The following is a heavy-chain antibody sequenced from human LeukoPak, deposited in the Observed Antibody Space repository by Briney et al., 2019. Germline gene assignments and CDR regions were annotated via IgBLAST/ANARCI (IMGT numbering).Heavy chain of an antibody. CDR1: GGSISSSSYY. Sequence: SETLSLTCTVSGGSISSSSYYWGWIRQPPGKGLEWIGSIYYSGSTYYNPSLKRRVTISVDTSKNQFSLKLSSVTAADTAVYYCATGGKRGRVAFDIWGQGTMVTVSS. J-gene: IGHJ3*02. V-gene: IGHV4-39*07. CDR3: ATGGKRGRVAFDI. CDR2: IYYSGST. D-gene: IGHD3-16*01.